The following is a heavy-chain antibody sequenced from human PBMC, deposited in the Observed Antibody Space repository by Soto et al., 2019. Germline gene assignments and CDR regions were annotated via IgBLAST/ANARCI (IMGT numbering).Heavy chain of an antibody. V-gene: IGHV4-34*01. J-gene: IGHJ3*02. Sequence: SETLSLTCAVYGGSFSGYYWSWIRQPPGKGLEWIGEINHSGSTNYNPSLKSRVTISVDTSKNQFSLKLSSVTAADTAVYYCARGALSIYGATITNAFDIWGQGTMVTVSS. D-gene: IGHD5-12*01. CDR1: GGSFSGYY. CDR2: INHSGST. CDR3: ARGALSIYGATITNAFDI.